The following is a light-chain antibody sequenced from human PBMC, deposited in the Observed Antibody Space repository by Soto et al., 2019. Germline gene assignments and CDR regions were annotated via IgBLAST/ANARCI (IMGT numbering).Light chain of an antibody. CDR1: QGIRND. J-gene: IGKJ5*01. Sequence: AVQMTQSPSSLSASVGDRITITCRASQGIRNDLAWYQQKPGKAPNLLIYAASRLHIGVPSRFSGSGSGTDFTFTITGLQPEDFATYYCLQDNNYPYTFGQGTRPEIK. V-gene: IGKV1-6*01. CDR2: AAS. CDR3: LQDNNYPYT.